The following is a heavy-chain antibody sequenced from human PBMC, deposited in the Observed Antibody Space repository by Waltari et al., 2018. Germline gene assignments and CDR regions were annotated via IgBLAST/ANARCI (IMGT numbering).Heavy chain of an antibody. D-gene: IGHD3-3*01. CDR1: GFTFSSYG. Sequence: QVQLVESGGGVVQPGRSLRLSCAASGFTFSSYGLHWVRQAPGKGLEWVAVIWYDGSNKYYADSVKGRFTISRDNSKNTLYLQMNSLRAEDTAVYYCARGSIFGVPLKGTLDYWGQGTLVTVSS. V-gene: IGHV3-33*01. J-gene: IGHJ4*02. CDR3: ARGSIFGVPLKGTLDY. CDR2: IWYDGSNK.